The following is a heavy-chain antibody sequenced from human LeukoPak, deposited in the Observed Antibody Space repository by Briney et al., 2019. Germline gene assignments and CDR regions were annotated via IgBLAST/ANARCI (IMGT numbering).Heavy chain of an antibody. CDR3: ARVFYTSPYYDSSGYYAG. V-gene: IGHV3-74*01. J-gene: IGHJ4*02. Sequence: GGSLRLSCAASGFTFSSYWMHWLRQAPGRGLVWVPRINSDGSSISYADSVKGRFTISRDNAKNTLYLQMNSLRAEDKAVFYCARVFYTSPYYDSSGYYAGWGEGTLATVSS. D-gene: IGHD3-22*01. CDR1: GFTFSSYW. CDR2: INSDGSSI.